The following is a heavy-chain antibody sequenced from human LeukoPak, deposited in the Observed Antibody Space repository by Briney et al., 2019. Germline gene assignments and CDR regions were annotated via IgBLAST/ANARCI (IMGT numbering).Heavy chain of an antibody. CDR1: GFTVSSYE. V-gene: IGHV3-48*03. Sequence: PGGSLRLSCAASGFTVSSYEFYWVRQAPGKGLEWVSYISSDCTTIKYADSVKGRFTISRDDAKRSLYLQMNGLRADDMAIYYCGAARQYVGAFDIWGQGTVVTVSS. CDR3: GAARQYVGAFDI. D-gene: IGHD3-16*01. CDR2: ISSDCTTI. J-gene: IGHJ3*02.